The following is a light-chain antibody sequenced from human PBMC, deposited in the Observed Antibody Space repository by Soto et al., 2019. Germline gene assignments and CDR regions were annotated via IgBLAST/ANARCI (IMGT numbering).Light chain of an antibody. CDR3: QQYSLYWT. Sequence: DIQMTQSPSTLSASVGDRVTITCRASQSVSHWLAWYQQKPGKAPKLLIYETSILENGVPSRFSGSGSGTEFTLTISGLQPDDFAAYYCQQYSLYWTFGQGTKVDIK. CDR1: QSVSHW. V-gene: IGKV1-5*03. CDR2: ETS. J-gene: IGKJ1*01.